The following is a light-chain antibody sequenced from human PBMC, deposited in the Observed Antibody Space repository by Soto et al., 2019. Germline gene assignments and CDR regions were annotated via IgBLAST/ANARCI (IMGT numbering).Light chain of an antibody. CDR3: QQSYSTPYT. V-gene: IGKV1-39*01. Sequence: DIQMTQSPSSLSASIGDRVTITCRASQSITTYLNWYQQKPGKAPNLLIHAAFSLQSGVPSRFSGSGSGTDFTLTISSLQPVDFATYYCQQSYSTPYTFGQGTKLEI. CDR2: AAF. CDR1: QSITTY. J-gene: IGKJ2*01.